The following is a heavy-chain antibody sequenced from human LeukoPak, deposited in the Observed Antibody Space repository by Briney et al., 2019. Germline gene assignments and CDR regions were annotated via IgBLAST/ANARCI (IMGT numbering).Heavy chain of an antibody. J-gene: IGHJ5*02. CDR3: AKALSYGSPWLDP. CDR2: IWYDGRKT. Sequence: GSSLSLSCATSGFTFSSHGMHGVAQAPGEGLEEVADIWYDGRKTYYADSVKGRLAISRDYSQNTLYLQMNNRRAQGTVVYYCAKALSYGSPWLDPGGQGTLVTVYS. V-gene: IGHV3-33*06. D-gene: IGHD3-10*01. CDR1: GFTFSSHG.